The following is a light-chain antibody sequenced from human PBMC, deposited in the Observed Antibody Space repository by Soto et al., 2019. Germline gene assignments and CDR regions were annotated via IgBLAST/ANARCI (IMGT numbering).Light chain of an antibody. CDR1: QSVSSY. CDR2: DAS. J-gene: IGKJ1*01. Sequence: EIVLTQSPATLSLSPGERATLSCRASQSVSSYLAWYQQKPGQAPRLLIYDASNRATGIPARFSGSGSGTDFTLTISSLEPEDFAVYYCQQRSNWPRTFGXGTKVDIK. CDR3: QQRSNWPRT. V-gene: IGKV3-11*01.